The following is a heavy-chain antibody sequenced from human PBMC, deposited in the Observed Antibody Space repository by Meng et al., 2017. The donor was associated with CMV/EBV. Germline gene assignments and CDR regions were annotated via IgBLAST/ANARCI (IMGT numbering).Heavy chain of an antibody. CDR3: ARDPISYGDYSSRYFDY. Sequence: SETLSPTCTVSGGSISTSSYYWGWIRQPPGKGLEWIGSIYYSGNTYYNPSLKSRVTISVDTSKNQFSLKLSSVTAADTAVYYCARDPISYGDYSSRYFDYWGQGTLVTVSS. V-gene: IGHV4-39*07. CDR1: GGSISTSSYY. J-gene: IGHJ4*01. D-gene: IGHD4-17*01. CDR2: IYYSGNT.